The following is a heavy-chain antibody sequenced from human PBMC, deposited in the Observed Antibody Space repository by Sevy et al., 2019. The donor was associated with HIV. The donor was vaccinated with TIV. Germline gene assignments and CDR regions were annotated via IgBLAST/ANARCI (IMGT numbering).Heavy chain of an antibody. CDR2: ILYSGST. V-gene: IGHV4-59*01. Sequence: SESLSLTCTVTGDSMNTYDWAWIRQPPGKSLEWVGYILYSGSTEYSPSLKSRVTMTLVKSKNEVSLRLSSVTAADTAVYYCARLVTRDNWFDPWGQGRLVTVSS. J-gene: IGHJ5*02. CDR3: ARLVTRDNWFDP. D-gene: IGHD2-21*02. CDR1: GDSMNTYD.